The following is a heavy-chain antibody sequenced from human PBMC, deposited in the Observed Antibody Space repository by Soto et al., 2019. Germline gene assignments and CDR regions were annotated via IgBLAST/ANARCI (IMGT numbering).Heavy chain of an antibody. J-gene: IGHJ6*02. CDR2: IYSDGTT. CDR1: GGSISGYY. CDR3: SRVGCSNSKCYTRGMDV. Sequence: QMHLQESGPGLVKPSETLSLTCTVSGGSISGYYWSWVRQPAGKGLEWVGRIYSDGTTNYSPSLKGRVPMSLDTSKDQFSLHLNSVTAADTAVYYCSRVGCSNSKCYTRGMDVWGQGTTVTVSS. V-gene: IGHV4-4*07. D-gene: IGHD2-2*01.